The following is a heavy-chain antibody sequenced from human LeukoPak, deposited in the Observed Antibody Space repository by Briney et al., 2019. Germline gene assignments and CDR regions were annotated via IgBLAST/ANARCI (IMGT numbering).Heavy chain of an antibody. V-gene: IGHV1-18*01. D-gene: IGHD6-13*01. CDR3: ARDREIAAAGRSSVY. CDR1: GYTFTSYG. CDR2: ISAYNGNT. Sequence: ASVKVSCKASGYTFTSYGISWVRQAPGQGLEWMGWISAYNGNTNYAQKLQGRVTMTTDTSTSTAYMELRSLRSDDTAVYYCARDREIAAAGRSSVYWGQGTLVTVSS. J-gene: IGHJ4*02.